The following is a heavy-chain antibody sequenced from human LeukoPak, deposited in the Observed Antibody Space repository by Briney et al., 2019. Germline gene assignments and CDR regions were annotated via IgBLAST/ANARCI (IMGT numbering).Heavy chain of an antibody. Sequence: GGSLRLSCAASGFTFSSYVMSWVRQAPGKGLEWVSSISDTGGDTYYTDSVKGRFTISRDNSKNTLYLQMNSLRAEDTAVYYCAEDRIRGDSYCGQGTLVTVSS. D-gene: IGHD3-16*01. V-gene: IGHV3-23*01. J-gene: IGHJ4*02. CDR1: GFTFSSYV. CDR2: ISDTGGDT. CDR3: AEDRIRGDSY.